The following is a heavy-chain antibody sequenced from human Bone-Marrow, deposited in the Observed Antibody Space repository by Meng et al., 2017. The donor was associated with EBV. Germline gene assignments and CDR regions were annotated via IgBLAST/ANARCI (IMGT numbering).Heavy chain of an antibody. Sequence: LQESDPALLKPSVSLSHPYTCPWISITTYTSYRGWIRTPPGKGLEWIGTIYHSGTTYYNPSLQSRVTISVDTSKNQFSLKMNSVTAADTAVYYCARRAASWFDPWGQGALVTVSS. CDR1: WISITTYTSY. CDR2: IYHSGTT. D-gene: IGHD5-18*01. J-gene: IGHJ5*02. CDR3: ARRAASWFDP. V-gene: IGHV4-39*01.